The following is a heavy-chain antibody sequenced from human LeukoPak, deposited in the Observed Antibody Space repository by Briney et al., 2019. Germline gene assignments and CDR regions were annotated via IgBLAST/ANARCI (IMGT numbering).Heavy chain of an antibody. V-gene: IGHV3-33*01. CDR3: ARGGYNFDY. CDR2: IWNDGTNI. CDR1: GFTFSSYG. Sequence: PGGSLRLSCAASGFTFSSYGMHWVRQAPGKGLEWVAFIWNDGTNIYYVDSVKGRFSISRDNSKNTLYLEMNSLRVGDTAVYYCARGGYNFDYWGQGTLVTVSS. D-gene: IGHD1-14*01. J-gene: IGHJ4*02.